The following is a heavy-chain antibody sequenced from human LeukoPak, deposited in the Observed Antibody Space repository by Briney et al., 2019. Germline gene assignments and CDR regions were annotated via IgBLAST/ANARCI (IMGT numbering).Heavy chain of an antibody. D-gene: IGHD1-14*01. CDR1: GGSISSGGYY. Sequence: SETLSLTCTVSGGSISSGGYYWSWLRQHPGKGLEWIGYIYYSGSTYYNPSLKSRVTISVDTSKNQFSLKLSSVTAADTAVYYCARTPDPQDHPRYYYHYYGMDVWGQGTTVTVSS. CDR2: IYYSGST. J-gene: IGHJ6*02. CDR3: ARTPDPQDHPRYYYHYYGMDV. V-gene: IGHV4-31*03.